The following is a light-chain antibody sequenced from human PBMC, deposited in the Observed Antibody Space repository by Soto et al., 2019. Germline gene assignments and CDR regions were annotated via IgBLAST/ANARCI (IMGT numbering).Light chain of an antibody. CDR3: EQTHTSPLT. V-gene: IGKV3-20*01. Sequence: EIGFTQSPSALSLSTGERATLSSRVRRRISSNYLNWYQQKPGQAPRLLIYAASSGQSGIPVRFSGSGSGTDFTLTITSLQPEDFGMYYCEQTHTSPLTFGQGTKVDIK. J-gene: IGKJ1*01. CDR2: AAS. CDR1: RRISSNY.